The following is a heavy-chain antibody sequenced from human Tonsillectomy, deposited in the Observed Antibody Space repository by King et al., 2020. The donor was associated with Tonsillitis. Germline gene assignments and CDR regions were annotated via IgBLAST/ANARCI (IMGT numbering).Heavy chain of an antibody. CDR3: ANHGVHSNSWQRNVAY. J-gene: IGHJ4*02. V-gene: IGHV3-30*18. CDR2: ISYDGSNK. CDR1: GFTFSTYG. Sequence: VQLVESGGGVVQPGTSLRLSCAASGFTFSTYGIHWVRQAPGKGLEWVAVISYDGSNKYYADSVKGRFTISRDNSKNTLYLQMNSLGAEDTAVYYCANHGVHSNSWQRNVAYWGQGTLVPSSP. D-gene: IGHD6-13*01.